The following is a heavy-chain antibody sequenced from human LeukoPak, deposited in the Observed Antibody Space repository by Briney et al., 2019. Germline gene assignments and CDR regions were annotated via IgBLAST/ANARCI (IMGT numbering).Heavy chain of an antibody. Sequence: TSQTLSLTCSVSGEAINSVGYYWGWIRQLPGKGLEWIGVIYYSGSTLFNASLKSRLSLSLDTSKNHMSLKLNSVTAADTTVYYCARWSGSVTARNYYYYMDVWGEGTTVTVSS. CDR1: GEAINSVGYY. V-gene: IGHV4-31*03. CDR2: IYYSGST. CDR3: ARWSGSVTARNYYYYMDV. D-gene: IGHD6-6*01. J-gene: IGHJ6*03.